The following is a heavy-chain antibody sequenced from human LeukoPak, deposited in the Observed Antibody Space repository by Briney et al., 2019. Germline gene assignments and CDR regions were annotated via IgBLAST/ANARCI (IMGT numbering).Heavy chain of an antibody. CDR2: IGAYNGNT. CDR3: ARAPSGYYYDSSGYLFDY. Sequence: ASVKVSCKASGYTFTSYGISWVRQAPGQGLEWMGWIGAYNGNTNYAQKLQGRVTMTTDTSTSTAYMELRSLRSDDTAVYYCARAPSGYYYDSSGYLFDYWGQGTLVTVSS. CDR1: GYTFTSYG. V-gene: IGHV1-18*01. J-gene: IGHJ4*02. D-gene: IGHD3-22*01.